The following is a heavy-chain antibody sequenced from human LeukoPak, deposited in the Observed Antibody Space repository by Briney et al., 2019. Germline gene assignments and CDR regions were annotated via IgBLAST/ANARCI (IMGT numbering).Heavy chain of an antibody. CDR3: ARGRHDITMIVVVMTSVSYYLDV. J-gene: IGHJ6*03. Sequence: SETLSLTCAVYGGSFSGYHWTWIRQSPGKGLEWIGDINPSGSTYYNPSLKSRLAISVDTSKNQFSLKLRSVTAADTAVYYCARGRHDITMIVVVMTSVSYYLDVWGKGTTVTVSS. CDR1: GGSFSGYH. CDR2: INPSGST. D-gene: IGHD3-22*01. V-gene: IGHV4-34*01.